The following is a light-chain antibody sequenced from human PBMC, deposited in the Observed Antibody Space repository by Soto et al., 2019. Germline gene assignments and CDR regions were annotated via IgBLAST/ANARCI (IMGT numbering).Light chain of an antibody. Sequence: DIQMTQSPSSLSASVGDRVTITCRASQSVSSYLNWFQHKPGKAPKLLISASSTLQSGVSSRFSGSGSGTDFTLTISSLQPEDFAPYYCQQGYTAPYTFGQGT. J-gene: IGKJ2*01. V-gene: IGKV1-39*01. CDR2: ASS. CDR3: QQGYTAPYT. CDR1: QSVSSY.